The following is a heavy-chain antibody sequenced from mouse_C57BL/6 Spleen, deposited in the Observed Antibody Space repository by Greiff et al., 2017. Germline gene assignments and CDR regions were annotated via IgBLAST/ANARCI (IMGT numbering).Heavy chain of an antibody. Sequence: EVQVVESGGGLVKPGGSLKLSCAASGFTFSSYAMSWVRQTTEKRLEWVATISDGGSYTYYPDNVKGRFTISRDNAKNNLYLQMSHLKSEDTAMYYCARDEAAYYDYGFAYWGQGTLVTVSA. J-gene: IGHJ3*01. CDR2: ISDGGSYT. CDR1: GFTFSSYA. D-gene: IGHD2-4*01. CDR3: ARDEAAYYDYGFAY. V-gene: IGHV5-4*01.